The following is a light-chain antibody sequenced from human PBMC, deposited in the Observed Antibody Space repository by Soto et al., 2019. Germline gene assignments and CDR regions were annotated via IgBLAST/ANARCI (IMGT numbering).Light chain of an antibody. V-gene: IGKV1-5*01. CDR1: QGIRSW. CDR3: QQYNNYPRT. Sequence: DIRMTQSPSSVSASVGDRVTITCGASQGIRSWLAWYQQKTGKAPKLLIYDASTLESGVPSRLRGSGSGTELTLTISSMKTDDFETYYCQQYNNYPRTFGQGTKVDIK. J-gene: IGKJ1*01. CDR2: DAS.